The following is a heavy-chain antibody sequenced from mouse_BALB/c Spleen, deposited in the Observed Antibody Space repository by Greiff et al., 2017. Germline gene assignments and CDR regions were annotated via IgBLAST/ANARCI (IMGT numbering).Heavy chain of an antibody. CDR2: ISSGSSTI. J-gene: IGHJ1*01. V-gene: IGHV5-17*02. CDR1: GFTFRSFG. Sequence: EVMLVESGGGLVQPGGSRKLSCAASGFTFRSFGMHWVRQAPEKGLEWVAYISSGSSTIYYADTVKGRFTISRDNPKNTLFLQMTSLRSEDTAMYYCARRRDWYFDVWGAGTTVTVSS. CDR3: ARRRDWYFDV.